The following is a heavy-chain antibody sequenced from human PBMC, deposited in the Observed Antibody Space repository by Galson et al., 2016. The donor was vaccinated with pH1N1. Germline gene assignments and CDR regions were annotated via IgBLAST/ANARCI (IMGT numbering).Heavy chain of an antibody. V-gene: IGHV3-15*01. CDR2: LKGKIDGGTI. Sequence: SLRLSCAASGFTFSNAWMSWVRQAPGKGLEWVGRLKGKIDGGTIDYAAPVKGRFTISGDDSKNTLYLQMNSLKTEDTAVYYCTISVYRSRWNFDYWGQGTLVTVSS. J-gene: IGHJ4*02. CDR1: GFTFSNAW. D-gene: IGHD6-13*01. CDR3: TISVYRSRWNFDY.